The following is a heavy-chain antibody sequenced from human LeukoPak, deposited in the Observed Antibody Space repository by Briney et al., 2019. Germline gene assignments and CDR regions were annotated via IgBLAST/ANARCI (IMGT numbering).Heavy chain of an antibody. Sequence: PGGSLRLSCPVSGFTFSDYAMTWVRQAPGKGLEWVSSIFAGGGAALYADSVRGRFTIFRDDSKSTLFLQMHSLRAEDTALYYCARTSPTSHFDFWGQGTLVTVSS. V-gene: IGHV3-23*01. CDR2: IFAGGGAA. J-gene: IGHJ4*02. D-gene: IGHD3-16*01. CDR1: GFTFSDYA. CDR3: ARTSPTSHFDF.